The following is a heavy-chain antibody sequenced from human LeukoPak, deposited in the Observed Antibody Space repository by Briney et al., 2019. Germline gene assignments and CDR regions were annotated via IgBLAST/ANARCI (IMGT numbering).Heavy chain of an antibody. CDR1: GGTFSSYA. Sequence: ASVKVSCKASGGTFSSYAISWVRQAPGLGLEWMGRIIPILGIANYAQKFQGRVTITADKSTSTAYMELSSLRSEDTAVYYCARGTAAAPIYYYYGMDVWGQGTTVTVSS. V-gene: IGHV1-69*04. CDR3: ARGTAAAPIYYYYGMDV. J-gene: IGHJ6*02. D-gene: IGHD6-13*01. CDR2: IIPILGIA.